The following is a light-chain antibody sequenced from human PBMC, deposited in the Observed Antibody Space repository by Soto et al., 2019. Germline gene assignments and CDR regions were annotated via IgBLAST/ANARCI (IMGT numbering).Light chain of an antibody. CDR2: GAS. J-gene: IGKJ1*01. CDR3: QQYGSSGT. V-gene: IGKV3-20*01. Sequence: IVLTHSPGTLSLSPWERATLSCRASQSVSNNYLAWYQQKPGQAPRLLIYGASNRATGIPDRFSGSGSGTDFTLTISRLEPEDFAVHYCQQYGSSGTFGQGTKVDI. CDR1: QSVSNNY.